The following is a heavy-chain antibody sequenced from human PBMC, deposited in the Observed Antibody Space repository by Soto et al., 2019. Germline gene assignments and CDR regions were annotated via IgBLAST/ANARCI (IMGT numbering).Heavy chain of an antibody. CDR1: GGSISSGDYY. CDR3: ARSNGDYGAY. Sequence: SETLSLTCTVSGGSISSGDYYWSWIRQPPGKGLEWIGYIYYSGSTYYNPSLKSRVTISVDTSKNQFSLKLSSVTAADMAVYYCARSNGDYGAYWSQGTLVTVSS. CDR2: IYYSGST. D-gene: IGHD4-17*01. J-gene: IGHJ4*02. V-gene: IGHV4-30-4*01.